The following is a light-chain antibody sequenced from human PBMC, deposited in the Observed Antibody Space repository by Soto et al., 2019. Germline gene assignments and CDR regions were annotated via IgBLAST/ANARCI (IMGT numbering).Light chain of an antibody. CDR1: SSNIGAGYD. V-gene: IGLV1-40*01. Sequence: QAVVTQPPSVSGAPGQRVTISCTGSSSNIGAGYDVHWYQQLPGTAPKLLIYGNNNRPSGVPDRFSGSKSGTSASLAITGLQAEDEADYYCQSYDSSLSGSVFGGGTKVTVL. CDR2: GNN. J-gene: IGLJ2*01. CDR3: QSYDSSLSGSV.